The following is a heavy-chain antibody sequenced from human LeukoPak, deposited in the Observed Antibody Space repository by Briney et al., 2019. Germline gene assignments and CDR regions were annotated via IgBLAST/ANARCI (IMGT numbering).Heavy chain of an antibody. J-gene: IGHJ3*02. CDR1: GGSISSSSYY. CDR3: ARPKVLRRAFDI. V-gene: IGHV4-39*07. D-gene: IGHD4/OR15-4a*01. Sequence: PSETLSLTCTVSGGSISSSSYYWGWIRQPPGKGLEWIGSIYYSGSTNYNPSLKSRVTISVDKSKNQFSLKLSSVTAADTAVYYCARPKVLRRAFDIWGQGTMVTVSS. CDR2: IYYSGST.